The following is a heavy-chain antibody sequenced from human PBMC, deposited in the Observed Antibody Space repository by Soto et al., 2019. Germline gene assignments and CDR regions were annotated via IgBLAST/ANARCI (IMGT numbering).Heavy chain of an antibody. Sequence: GSGPYAGEPTQTLTLTCSFSGFSLSTVSMCVSWIRQTPGKALEYLALIDWEDEKFYSASLKTRLTISKDTSKNQVVLTMTDMDPADTATYYCARLRVDSGGYHFDIWGQGTLVTVSS. CDR3: ARLRVDSGGYHFDI. V-gene: IGHV2-70*01. CDR1: GFSLSTVSMC. CDR2: IDWEDEK. D-gene: IGHD2-21*01. J-gene: IGHJ4*02.